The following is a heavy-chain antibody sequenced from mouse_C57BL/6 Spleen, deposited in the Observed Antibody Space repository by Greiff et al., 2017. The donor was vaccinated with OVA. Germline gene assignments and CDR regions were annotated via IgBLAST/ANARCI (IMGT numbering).Heavy chain of an antibody. J-gene: IGHJ3*01. V-gene: IGHV1-55*01. CDR1: GYTFTSYW. Sequence: QVQLQQPGAELVKPGASVKMSCKASGYTFTSYWITWVKQRPGQGLEWIGDIYPGSGSTNYNEKFKSKATLTVDTSSSTAYMQLSSLTSEDSAVYYCARWGSNSAWFAYWGQGTLVTVSA. CDR3: ARWGSNSAWFAY. CDR2: IYPGSGST. D-gene: IGHD2-5*01.